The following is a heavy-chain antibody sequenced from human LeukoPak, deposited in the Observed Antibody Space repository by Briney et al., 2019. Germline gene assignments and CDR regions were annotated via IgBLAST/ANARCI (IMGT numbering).Heavy chain of an antibody. Sequence: ASVKVSCKASGYTFTSYDINWVRQATGQGLEWMGWMNPNSGNTGYAQKFQGRVTMTRNTSISTAYMELSSLRSEDTAVYYCARDLHSGYDSAYCGGYWGQGTLVTVSS. D-gene: IGHD5-12*01. V-gene: IGHV1-8*01. J-gene: IGHJ4*02. CDR1: GYTFTSYD. CDR3: ARDLHSGYDSAYCGGY. CDR2: MNPNSGNT.